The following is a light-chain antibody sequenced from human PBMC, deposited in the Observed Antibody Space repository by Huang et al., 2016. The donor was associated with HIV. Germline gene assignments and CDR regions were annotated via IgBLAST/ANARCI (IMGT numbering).Light chain of an antibody. V-gene: IGKV3-20*01. J-gene: IGKJ1*01. CDR3: QHYGPTPSWT. CDR2: AAS. Sequence: EIVLTQSPGTLSLSPGERAALSCRAWEGIRSYYVACYQQKPGQAPRLRIYAASSRATGIPDRCSGSGSGTDFTLTISRLDPEDFAVYYCQHYGPTPSWTFGQGTKVEIK. CDR1: EGIRSYY.